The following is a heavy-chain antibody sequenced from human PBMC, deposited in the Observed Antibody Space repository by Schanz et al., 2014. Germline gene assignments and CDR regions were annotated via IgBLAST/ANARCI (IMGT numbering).Heavy chain of an antibody. D-gene: IGHD3-10*01. Sequence: VQLQQWGAGRLRPAETLSLTCAVYGGSVSGYFWTWIRQSPRKGLEWIGYIYYSGNTYYNPSLKSRVTISVARSKNQFSLRLDSVTAADTAVYYCALREKPYGPFASWGQGALVTVSS. J-gene: IGHJ4*02. CDR1: GGSVSGYF. CDR3: ALREKPYGPFAS. V-gene: IGHV4-34*11. CDR2: IYYSGNT.